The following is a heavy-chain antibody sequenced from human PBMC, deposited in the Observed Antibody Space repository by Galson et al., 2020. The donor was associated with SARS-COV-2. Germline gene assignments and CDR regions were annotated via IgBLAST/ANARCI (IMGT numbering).Heavy chain of an antibody. Sequence: GESLKISCTASTFYYAMSWVRQAPGKGLEWVSAISGTGGNTFYADSVRGRFTISRDRSDNTLYLQMNSLRADDTALYYCAAPGARASRHPNAFDIWGQGTMVTVSS. D-gene: IGHD2-21*01. CDR2: ISGTGGNT. CDR3: AAPGARASRHPNAFDI. CDR1: TFYYA. V-gene: IGHV3-23*01. J-gene: IGHJ3*02.